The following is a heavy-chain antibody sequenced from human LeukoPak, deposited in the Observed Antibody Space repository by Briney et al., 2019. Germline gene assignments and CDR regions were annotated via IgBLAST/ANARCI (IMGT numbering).Heavy chain of an antibody. CDR3: ARDRVGQQLVGRNYYYYYMDV. J-gene: IGHJ6*03. V-gene: IGHV4-61*01. CDR2: IYYSGST. D-gene: IGHD6-13*01. Sequence: PSETLSLTCTVSGGSISSSSYYWNWIRQPPGKGLEWIGYIYYSGSTNYNPSLKSRVTISVDTSKNQFSLKLSSVTAADTAVYYCARDRVGQQLVGRNYYYYYMDVWGKGTTVTISS. CDR1: GGSISSSSYY.